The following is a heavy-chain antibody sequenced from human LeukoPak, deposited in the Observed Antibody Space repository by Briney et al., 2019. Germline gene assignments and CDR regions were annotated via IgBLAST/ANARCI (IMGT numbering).Heavy chain of an antibody. CDR3: ARGPYSSSYYYYYMDV. D-gene: IGHD6-6*01. CDR2: IHTSGST. V-gene: IGHV4-4*07. J-gene: IGHJ6*03. CDR1: GGSISSYY. Sequence: SETLSLTCTFSGGSISSYYWSWIRQPAGKGLEWVGRIHTSGSTNYNPSLKSRVTISVDTSKNQFSLKLSSVTAADTAVYFCARGPYSSSYYYYYMDVWGKGTTVTVSS.